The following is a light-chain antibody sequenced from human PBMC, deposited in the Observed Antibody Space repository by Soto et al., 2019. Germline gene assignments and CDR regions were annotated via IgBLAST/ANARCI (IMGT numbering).Light chain of an antibody. V-gene: IGLV2-14*01. CDR1: SGDIGGYNY. Sequence: QSVLTQPASVSGSPGQSITISCTGTSGDIGGYNYVSWYQQHPDKAPKLMIYAVSNRPSGVSNRFSGSKSGNTASLTISGLQAEDEADYYCSSYTSSTTLYVFGTGTQLTVL. CDR2: AVS. CDR3: SSYTSSTTLYV. J-gene: IGLJ1*01.